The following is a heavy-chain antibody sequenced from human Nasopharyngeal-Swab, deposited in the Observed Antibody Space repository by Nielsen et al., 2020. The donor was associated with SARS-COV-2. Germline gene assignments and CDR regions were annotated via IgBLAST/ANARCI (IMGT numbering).Heavy chain of an antibody. CDR3: ARGSSDWKGIDY. Sequence: GESLKISCAASGFTFSASGMSWVRQPPGKGLVGVSRIDLAGTVTSYADSLKGRFTISRDNAKNTLYLQMNSLRVEDTAIYYCARGSSDWKGIDYWGQGTLVTVSS. CDR1: GFTFSASG. J-gene: IGHJ4*02. D-gene: IGHD6-19*01. CDR2: IDLAGTVT. V-gene: IGHV3-74*03.